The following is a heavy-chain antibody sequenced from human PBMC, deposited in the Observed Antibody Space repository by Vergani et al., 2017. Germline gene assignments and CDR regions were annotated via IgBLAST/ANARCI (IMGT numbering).Heavy chain of an antibody. J-gene: IGHJ3*02. CDR1: GGSVSSGSYY. Sequence: QVQLQESGPGLVKPSETLSLTCTVSGGSVSSGSYYWSWIRQPPGKGLEWIGYIYYSGSTNYNPSLKSRVTISVDTSKNQFSLKLSSVTAADTAVYYCARGLDRYSSGWYAFDIWGQGTMVTVSS. V-gene: IGHV4-61*01. CDR2: IYYSGST. CDR3: ARGLDRYSSGWYAFDI. D-gene: IGHD6-19*01.